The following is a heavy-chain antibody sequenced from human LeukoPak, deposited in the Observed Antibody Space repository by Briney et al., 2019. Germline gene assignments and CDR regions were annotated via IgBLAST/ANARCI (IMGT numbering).Heavy chain of an antibody. Sequence: PSETLSLTCTVSGGSVSSGSYYWSWIRQPPGTGLEWIGYVYYSGTTNYNPSLKSRVTISVDTSKNHFSLRLSSVTAADTAVYYCARGIAEGNWFDPWGQGTRVTVSS. CDR2: VYYSGTT. CDR3: ARGIAEGNWFDP. D-gene: IGHD6-13*01. V-gene: IGHV4-61*03. J-gene: IGHJ5*02. CDR1: GGSVSSGSYY.